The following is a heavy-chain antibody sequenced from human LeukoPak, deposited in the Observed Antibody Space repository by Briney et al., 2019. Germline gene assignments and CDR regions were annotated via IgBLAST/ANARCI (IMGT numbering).Heavy chain of an antibody. D-gene: IGHD5-18*01. CDR2: ISAYNGNT. Sequence: ASVKVSCKASGYTFTSYGISWVRQAPGQGLEWMGWISAYNGNTNYAQKLQGRVTMTTDTSTSTAYMELSRLRAEDTALYYCAKDSSSLVGYSYGYNFDYWGQGTLVTVSS. V-gene: IGHV1-18*01. J-gene: IGHJ4*02. CDR1: GYTFTSYG. CDR3: AKDSSSLVGYSYGYNFDY.